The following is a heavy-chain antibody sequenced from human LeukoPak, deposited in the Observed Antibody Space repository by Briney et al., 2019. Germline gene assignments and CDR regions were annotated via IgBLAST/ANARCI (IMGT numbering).Heavy chain of an antibody. D-gene: IGHD2-15*01. J-gene: IGHJ4*02. Sequence: SETLSLTCAVYGGSFSGYYWSWIRQPPGKGLEWIGEINHSGSTNYNPSLKSRVTISVDTSKNQFSLKLSSVTAADTAVYYCARGSLLGYCSGGSCYSSLSRDYYFDYWGQGTLVSVSS. CDR2: INHSGST. CDR3: ARGSLLGYCSGGSCYSSLSRDYYFDY. CDR1: GGSFSGYY. V-gene: IGHV4-34*01.